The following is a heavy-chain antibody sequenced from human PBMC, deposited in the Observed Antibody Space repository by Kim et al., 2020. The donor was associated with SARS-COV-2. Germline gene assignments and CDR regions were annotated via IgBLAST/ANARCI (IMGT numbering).Heavy chain of an antibody. D-gene: IGHD3-10*01. CDR3: ARPKTYGSFDY. J-gene: IGHJ4*02. CDR2: IKSDGSIA. CDR1: GFTFSTYW. Sequence: GGSLRLSCAASGFTFSTYWMHWFAQAPGKGLVWVSHIKSDGSIANYADSVKGRFTIYRDNAKNTVYLQMNSLRAEDTAVYFCARPKTYGSFDYWGQGTLVTVSS. V-gene: IGHV3-74*01.